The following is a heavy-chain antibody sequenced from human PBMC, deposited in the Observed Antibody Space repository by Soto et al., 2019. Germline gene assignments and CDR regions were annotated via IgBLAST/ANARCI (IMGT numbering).Heavy chain of an antibody. V-gene: IGHV4-31*03. Sequence: QVQLQESGPGLVQPSQTLSLTCTVSGGSISSGAYYWSWIRQHPGKGLEWIGYMYYTGTTYYNPSLKSRVIISGDTSKNQFSMELSSVTAADTAVYYCVRTIVGATKGGWFDPWGQGALVTVSS. J-gene: IGHJ5*02. CDR1: GGSISSGAYY. CDR3: VRTIVGATKGGWFDP. CDR2: MYYTGTT. D-gene: IGHD1-26*01.